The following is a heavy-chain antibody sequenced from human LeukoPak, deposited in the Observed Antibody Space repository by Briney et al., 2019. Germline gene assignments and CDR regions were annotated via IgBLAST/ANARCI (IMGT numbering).Heavy chain of an antibody. CDR3: AREMATIVNQFDY. J-gene: IGHJ4*02. D-gene: IGHD5-24*01. CDR2: ISPYNGNT. CDR1: GYAFTIYG. V-gene: IGHV1-18*01. Sequence: ASVKVSFKCSGYAFTIYGISWVRQAPGQGLEWMGWISPYNGNTNYAQKLQGRVTMTTDTSTTTAYMELRSLRSDDTAVYYCAREMATIVNQFDYWGQGTLVTVSS.